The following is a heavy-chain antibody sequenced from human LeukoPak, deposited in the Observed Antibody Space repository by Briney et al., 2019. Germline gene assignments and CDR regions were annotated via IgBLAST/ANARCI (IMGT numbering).Heavy chain of an antibody. Sequence: GASVKVSCKASGYTFTSYGISWVRQAPGQGLEWMGWISAYNGNTNYAQKFQGRVTVTRDTSISTAYMELSRLRSDDTAVYYCARELRTRAFDIWGQGTMVTVSS. V-gene: IGHV1-18*01. D-gene: IGHD3/OR15-3a*01. CDR1: GYTFTSYG. J-gene: IGHJ3*02. CDR3: ARELRTRAFDI. CDR2: ISAYNGNT.